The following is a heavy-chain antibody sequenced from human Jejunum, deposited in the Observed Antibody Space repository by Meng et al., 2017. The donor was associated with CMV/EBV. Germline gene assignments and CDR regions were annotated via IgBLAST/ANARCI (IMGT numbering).Heavy chain of an antibody. CDR2: MNPDNGNT. CDR3: ARGIHSGAFLIDY. D-gene: IGHD1-26*01. V-gene: IGHV1-3*01. Sequence: KASGYTFINHALPWVRQAPGQRLEWMGWMNPDNGNTEYSQKFQGRVTFTRDTSANTAFMELSSLSSEDTAVYSCARGIHSGAFLIDYWGQGTLVTVSS. CDR1: GYTFINHA. J-gene: IGHJ4*02.